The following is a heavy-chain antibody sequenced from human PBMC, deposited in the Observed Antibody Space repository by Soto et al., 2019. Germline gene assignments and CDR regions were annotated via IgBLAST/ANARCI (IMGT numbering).Heavy chain of an antibody. D-gene: IGHD3-16*02. J-gene: IGHJ4*02. CDR1: GYTFTGYY. CDR2: INPNSGGT. V-gene: IGHV1-2*04. CDR3: ARGDPYDYIWGSYRYPAESTEFDY. Sequence: ASVKVSCKASGYTFTGYYMHWVRQAPGQGLEWMGWINPNSGGTNYAQKFQGWVTMTRDTSISTAYMELSRLRSDDTAVYYCARGDPYDYIWGSYRYPAESTEFDYWGQGTLVTVSS.